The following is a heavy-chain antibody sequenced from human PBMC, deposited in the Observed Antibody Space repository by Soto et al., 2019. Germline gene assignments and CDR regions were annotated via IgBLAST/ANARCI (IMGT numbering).Heavy chain of an antibody. CDR1: GGPISSGGYN. Sequence: QVQLQESGPGLVKPSQTLSLTCTVPGGPISSGGYNWSWIRQHQGKGLEWIGYIYYSGTTYSNPSLKSRVTISVDTSKNQFSLKLSSVTAADTAVYYCARQPDYWGQGTLVTVSS. J-gene: IGHJ4*02. CDR2: IYYSGTT. CDR3: ARQPDY. V-gene: IGHV4-31*03.